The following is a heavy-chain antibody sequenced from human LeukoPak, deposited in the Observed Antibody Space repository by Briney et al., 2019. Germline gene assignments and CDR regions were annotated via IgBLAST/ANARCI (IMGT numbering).Heavy chain of an antibody. Sequence: GGSLRLSCAAAGFIVSDYYMNWIRQAPGKGLEWVSYISSSGNTIYYADSVKGGFTISRDNAKNSLYLQMNSLRAEDTAVYYCASEVGADSRDFDYWGQGTLVTVSS. CDR3: ASEVGADSRDFDY. J-gene: IGHJ4*02. CDR1: GFIVSDYY. V-gene: IGHV3-11*04. CDR2: ISSSGNTI. D-gene: IGHD1-26*01.